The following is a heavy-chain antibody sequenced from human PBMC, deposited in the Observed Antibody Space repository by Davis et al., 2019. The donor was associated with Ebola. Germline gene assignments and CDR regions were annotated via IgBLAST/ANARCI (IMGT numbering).Heavy chain of an antibody. Sequence: GESLKISCAASEFTFSSYAMTWVRQAPGQGLEWVSTISNTGGSTYYADSVKGRFTISRDNSTNTLYLQMNSLRAEDTAVYYCAKEGLRITIFGVAWGQGTLVTVSS. V-gene: IGHV3-23*01. CDR1: EFTFSSYA. J-gene: IGHJ5*02. CDR2: ISNTGGST. CDR3: AKEGLRITIFGVA. D-gene: IGHD3-3*01.